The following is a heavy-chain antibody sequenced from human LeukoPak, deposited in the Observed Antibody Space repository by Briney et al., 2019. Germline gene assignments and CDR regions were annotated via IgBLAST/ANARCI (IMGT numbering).Heavy chain of an antibody. CDR1: GFTFSSYE. CDR3: ARDAASGTDV. V-gene: IGHV4-59*01. CDR2: IYYSGST. D-gene: IGHD3-10*01. J-gene: IGHJ6*04. Sequence: GSLRLSCAASGFTFSSYEMNWVRQAPGKGLEWIGYIYYSGSTNYNPSLKSRLTISIDTPKKQFSLKLSSVAAADTAVYYCARDAASGTDVWGKGTTVIVSS.